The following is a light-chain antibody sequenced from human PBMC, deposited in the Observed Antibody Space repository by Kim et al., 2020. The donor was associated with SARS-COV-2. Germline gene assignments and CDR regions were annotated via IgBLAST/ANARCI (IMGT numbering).Light chain of an antibody. J-gene: IGKJ1*01. CDR1: QDIYNY. CDR3: LKHHSYPRT. V-gene: IGKV1-17*03. CDR2: AAL. Sequence: DIQMTQSPSVLSASVGDRVTITCRVSQDIYNYLAWFQQKPGEVPKRLIYAALTLQSGVPSRFSGSGSGTEFTLTISSLQPEESATYYCLKHHSYPRTFGQGTKVDIK.